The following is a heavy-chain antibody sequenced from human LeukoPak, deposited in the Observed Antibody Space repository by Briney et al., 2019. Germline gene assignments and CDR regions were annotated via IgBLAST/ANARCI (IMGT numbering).Heavy chain of an antibody. J-gene: IGHJ1*01. CDR1: GGSISSSSYY. CDR3: ARDSRMLLVRYFQH. V-gene: IGHV4-39*07. Sequence: PSETLSLTCTVSGGSISSSSYYWGWIRQPPGKGLEWIGSIYYSGSTYYNPSLKSRVTISVDTSKNQFSLKLSSVTAADTAVYYCARDSRMLLVRYFQHWGQGTLVTVSS. CDR2: IYYSGST. D-gene: IGHD2-8*01.